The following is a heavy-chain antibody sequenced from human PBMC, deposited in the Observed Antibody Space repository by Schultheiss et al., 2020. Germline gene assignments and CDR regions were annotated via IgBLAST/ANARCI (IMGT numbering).Heavy chain of an antibody. J-gene: IGHJ6*02. D-gene: IGHD1-1*01. V-gene: IGHV4-34*09. CDR3: ARDPSGYYGMDV. Sequence: SETLSLTCAVYGGSFSGYYWSWIRQPPGKGLEWIGYIYYSGSTYYNPSLKSRVTISVDTSKNQFSLKLSSVTAADTAVYYCARDPSGYYGMDVWGQGTTVT. CDR2: IYYSGST. CDR1: GGSFSGYY.